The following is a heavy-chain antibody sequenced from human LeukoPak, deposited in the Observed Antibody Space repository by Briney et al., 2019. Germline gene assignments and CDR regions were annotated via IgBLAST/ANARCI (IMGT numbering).Heavy chain of an antibody. D-gene: IGHD3-22*01. V-gene: IGHV4-38-2*02. CDR3: ASPRGDDSGGYYTWYFHH. CDR2: SGST. CDR1: GFTFGDYA. Sequence: GSLRLSCTASGFTFGDYAMSWIRQPPGKGLEWIGSGSTYYNPSLKSRVTISVDTSKNQFSLKLSSVTAADTAVYFCASPRGDDSGGYYTWYFHHWGQGILVTVSS. J-gene: IGHJ1*01.